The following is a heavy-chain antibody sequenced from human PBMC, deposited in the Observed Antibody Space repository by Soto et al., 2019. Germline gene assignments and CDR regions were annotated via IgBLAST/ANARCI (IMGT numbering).Heavy chain of an antibody. CDR2: IFNSWNT. CDR3: TTGPITMITPVITHGAFDV. J-gene: IGHJ3*01. CDR1: GGSISSNGQY. D-gene: IGHD3-22*01. Sequence: SETLSLTCTVSGGSISSNGQYWNWIRQHPGKGLEWIGSIFNSWNTNYNPSLKSRVTIPVDTSKNQLSLKLSSVTAADTAVYYCTTGPITMITPVITHGAFDVWGQGSMVTVSS. V-gene: IGHV4-31*03.